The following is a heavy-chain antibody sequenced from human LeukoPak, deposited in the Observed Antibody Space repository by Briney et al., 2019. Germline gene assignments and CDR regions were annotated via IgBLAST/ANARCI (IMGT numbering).Heavy chain of an antibody. D-gene: IGHD3-22*01. J-gene: IGHJ4*02. V-gene: IGHV4-59*01. CDR1: GGSISTYF. CDR2: IFDSGTT. Sequence: SGTLSLTCTVSGGSISTYFWHWIRQPPGKGLEWMGYIFDSGTTAYNTSLKRRVTMSVDTSKNQFSLTLSSVTAADTAVYYCARVSDSSGYYSLTFDYWGQGTLVTVSS. CDR3: ARVSDSSGYYSLTFDY.